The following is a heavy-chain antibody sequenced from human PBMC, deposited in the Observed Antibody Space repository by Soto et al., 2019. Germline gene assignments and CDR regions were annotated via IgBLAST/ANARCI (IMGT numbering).Heavy chain of an antibody. Sequence: QVQLVESGGGVVQPGRSLRLSCAASGFTFSSYGMHWVRQAPGKGLEWVAVISYDGSNKYYADSVKGRFTISRDNSKNPLYLQMNSLRAEDTAVYYCAKDTVVHGYSSGSADYWGQGTLVTVSS. D-gene: IGHD6-19*01. CDR1: GFTFSSYG. J-gene: IGHJ4*02. CDR3: AKDTVVHGYSSGSADY. V-gene: IGHV3-30*18. CDR2: ISYDGSNK.